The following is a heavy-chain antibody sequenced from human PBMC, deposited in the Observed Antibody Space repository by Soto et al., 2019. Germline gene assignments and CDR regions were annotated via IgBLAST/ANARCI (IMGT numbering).Heavy chain of an antibody. J-gene: IGHJ5*02. CDR2: IYYTGTT. V-gene: IGHV4-59*08. CDR1: GGSISPYY. D-gene: IGHD3-22*01. CDR3: ARLGGYYQALDT. Sequence: SETLSLTCTVAGGSISPYYWSWIRQPPGKGLEWIGYIYYTGTTRYNPSLKSRVTTSVDTSKNQFSLKLSSVTAADTAVYYCARLGGYYQALDTWGQGTLVTVSS.